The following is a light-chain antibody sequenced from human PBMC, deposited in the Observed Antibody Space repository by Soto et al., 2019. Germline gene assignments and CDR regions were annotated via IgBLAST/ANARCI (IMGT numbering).Light chain of an antibody. CDR3: QQYGSSPYT. CDR2: GAS. CDR1: QSVSTNS. J-gene: IGKJ2*01. V-gene: IGKV3-20*01. Sequence: EIVLTQSPGTLSLSPGERATLSCRASQSVSTNSLAWYQQKPGQAPRLLIYGASSRATGIPDRVSGSGSGADFTLSISSLEPEDFAMYYCQQYGSSPYTFGQGTKLAIK.